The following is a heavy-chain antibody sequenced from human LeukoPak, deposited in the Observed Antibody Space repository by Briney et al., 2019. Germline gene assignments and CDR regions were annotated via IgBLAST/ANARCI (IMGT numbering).Heavy chain of an antibody. Sequence: SQTLSLTCTVSGGSISSGSYYWSWIRQPAGKGLEGIARTYNSGSTNCNPSRNSRLFISVDTSQNQFSRRRTSVTAADTAVYYCARVGSSGVRYWGQGTLVTVSS. CDR2: TYNSGST. CDR3: ARVGSSGVRY. D-gene: IGHD3-22*01. V-gene: IGHV4-61*02. J-gene: IGHJ4*02. CDR1: GGSISSGSYY.